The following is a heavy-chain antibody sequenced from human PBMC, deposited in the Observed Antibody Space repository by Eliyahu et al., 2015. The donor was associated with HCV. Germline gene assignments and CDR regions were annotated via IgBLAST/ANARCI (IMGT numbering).Heavy chain of an antibody. CDR2: TSSNGXST. CDR3: AKGYSGSALYNWFDP. V-gene: IGHV3-23*01. Sequence: EVQLLESGGGLVQPGGSLRLXCAASGFTFGXYAMGWVRQAPGKGLEWVSVTSSNGXSTYYVDSVKGRFTISRDNSKNTLYLQMNSLRAEDTAVYYCAKGYSGSALYNWFDPWGQGTLVTVSS. CDR1: GFTFGXYA. D-gene: IGHD5-12*01. J-gene: IGHJ5*02.